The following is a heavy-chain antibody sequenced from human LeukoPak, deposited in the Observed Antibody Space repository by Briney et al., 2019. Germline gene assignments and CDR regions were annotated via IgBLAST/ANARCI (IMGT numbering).Heavy chain of an antibody. CDR3: ARGERLDAFDI. Sequence: SETLSLTCAVYGGSFSGYYWSWIRQPPGKGLEWIGEINHSGSTNYNPSLKSRVTISVDTSKNQFSLKLSSVTAADTAVYYCARGERLDAFDIWGQGTMVIVSS. CDR1: GGSFSGYY. J-gene: IGHJ3*02. V-gene: IGHV4-34*01. CDR2: INHSGST.